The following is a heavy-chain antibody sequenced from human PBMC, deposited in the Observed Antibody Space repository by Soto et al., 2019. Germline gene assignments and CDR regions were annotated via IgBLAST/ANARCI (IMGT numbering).Heavy chain of an antibody. Sequence: SETLSLTCTVSGGSISSYYWSWIRQPPGKGLEWIGYIYYSGSTNYNPSLKSRVTISVDTSKNQFSLKLSSVTAADTAVYYCATGITGALDYWGQGTLVTVSS. CDR3: ATGITGALDY. J-gene: IGHJ4*02. D-gene: IGHD1-20*01. CDR1: GGSISSYY. V-gene: IGHV4-59*01. CDR2: IYYSGST.